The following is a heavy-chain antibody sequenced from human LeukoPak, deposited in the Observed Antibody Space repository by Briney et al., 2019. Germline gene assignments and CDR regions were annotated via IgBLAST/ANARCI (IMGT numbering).Heavy chain of an antibody. CDR1: GYTFTGYY. V-gene: IGHV1-2*02. CDR3: ARDLSALAAAASY. D-gene: IGHD6-13*01. CDR2: INPNSGGT. J-gene: IGHJ4*02. Sequence: ASVKVSCKASGYTFTGYYMHWVRQAPGQGLEWMGWINPNSGGTNYAQKFQGRVTMTRDTSISTAYMELSRLRSDDTAVYYCARDLSALAAAASYWGQGTLVTVSS.